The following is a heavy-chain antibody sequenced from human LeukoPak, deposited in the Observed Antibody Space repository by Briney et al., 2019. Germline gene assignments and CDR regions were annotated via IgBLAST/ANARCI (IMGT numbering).Heavy chain of an antibody. D-gene: IGHD3-10*01. J-gene: IGHJ4*02. CDR1: GYSISSGNY. V-gene: IGHV4-38-2*02. Sequence: SETLSLTCTVSGYSISSGNYWGWIRQPPGKGLEWMGSIDHSGSIYSNPSLKSRVTISVDTSPNQFSLKVSSKTADDTALYYGATNLWFGEGAYGYWGQGTLVTVSS. CDR3: ATNLWFGEGAYGY. CDR2: IDHSGSI.